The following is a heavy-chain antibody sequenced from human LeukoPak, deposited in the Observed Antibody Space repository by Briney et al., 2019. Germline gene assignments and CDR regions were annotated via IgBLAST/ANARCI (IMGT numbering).Heavy chain of an antibody. V-gene: IGHV1-46*01. CDR3: ARGYYYDSSGIDAFDI. Sequence: GASVKVSCKASGHTFTVYYMHWVRQAPGQGLEWMGIINPSGGSTSYAQKFQGRVTMTRDTSTSTVYMELSSLRSEDTAVYYCARGYYYDSSGIDAFDIWGQGTMVTVSS. CDR1: GHTFTVYY. J-gene: IGHJ3*02. CDR2: INPSGGST. D-gene: IGHD3-22*01.